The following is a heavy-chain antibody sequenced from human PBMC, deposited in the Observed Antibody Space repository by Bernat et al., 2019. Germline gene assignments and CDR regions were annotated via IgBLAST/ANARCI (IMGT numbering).Heavy chain of an antibody. CDR2: IDYSGST. J-gene: IGHJ4*02. CDR1: GGSISSSSYY. V-gene: IGHV4-39*01. D-gene: IGHD2-2*01. Sequence: QLQLQESGPGLVKPSETLSLTCTVSGGSISSSSYYWGGIRQPPGKGLEWIGSIDYSGSTYYNPSLKSRVTISVDTSKNQFSLKLSSVTAADTAVYYCATLTLGYCSSTSCYFDYWGQGTLVTVSS. CDR3: ATLTLGYCSSTSCYFDY.